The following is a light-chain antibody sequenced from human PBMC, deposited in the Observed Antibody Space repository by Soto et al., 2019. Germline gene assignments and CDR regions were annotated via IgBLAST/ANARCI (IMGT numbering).Light chain of an antibody. CDR1: QSVTNS. V-gene: IGKV3-11*01. J-gene: IGKJ1*01. CDR2: HAS. CDR3: QQRRT. Sequence: EIVLTQSPATLSLSPRERATLSCRASQSVTNSLAWYQQQPGQAPRLLIYHASNRATGVPARFSGSGSGTDFTLTISSLEPADFAVYYCQQRRTFGQGTKVDIK.